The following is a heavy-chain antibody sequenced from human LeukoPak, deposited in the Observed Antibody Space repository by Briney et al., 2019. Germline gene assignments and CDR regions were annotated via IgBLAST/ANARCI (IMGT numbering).Heavy chain of an antibody. J-gene: IGHJ3*02. V-gene: IGHV4-59*08. CDR2: IYYSGST. CDR3: ARPVIGIAAAQAFDI. Sequence: SETLSLTCTVSGGSISSNYWSWIRQPPGKGLEWIGYIYYSGSTNYNPSLKSRVTISVDTSKNQFSLKLSSVTAADTAVYYCARPVIGIAAAQAFDIWGQGTMVTVSS. D-gene: IGHD6-13*01. CDR1: GGSISSNY.